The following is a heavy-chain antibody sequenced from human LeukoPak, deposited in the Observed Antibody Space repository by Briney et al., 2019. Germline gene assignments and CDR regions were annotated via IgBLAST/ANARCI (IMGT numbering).Heavy chain of an antibody. J-gene: IGHJ5*02. CDR3: ARVQRAAAAIPGGSYNWFDP. CDR2: INSDGSST. D-gene: IGHD6-13*01. Sequence: QAGGSLRLSCAASGFIFSDYWMHWVRQAPGKGLVWVSRINSDGSSTSHADSVKGRFTISRDNAKNTLYLQMNSLRAEDTAVYYCARVQRAAAAIPGGSYNWFDPWGQETLVTVSS. CDR1: GFIFSDYW. V-gene: IGHV3-74*01.